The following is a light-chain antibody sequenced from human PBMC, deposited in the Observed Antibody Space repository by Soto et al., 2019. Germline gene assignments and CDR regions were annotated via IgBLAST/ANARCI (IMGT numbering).Light chain of an antibody. Sequence: QSVVTQEPSLTVSPGGTVTLTCGSRTGAVTNGHYAYWIQQKPGQAPRTLIFDTRLKHSSAPARFSGSLLGGRAALTLSGAQPEDEADYYCLLSYGAVRIFGGGTKLTVL. CDR3: LLSYGAVRI. CDR1: TGAVTNGHY. V-gene: IGLV7-46*01. J-gene: IGLJ2*01. CDR2: DTR.